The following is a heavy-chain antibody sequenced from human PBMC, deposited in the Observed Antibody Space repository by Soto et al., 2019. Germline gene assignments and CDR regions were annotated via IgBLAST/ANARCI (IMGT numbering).Heavy chain of an antibody. CDR2: IIPIFGTA. Sequence: QVQLVQSGAEVKKPGSSVKVSYKASGGTFSSYAISWVRQAPGQGLEWMGGIIPIFGTANYAQKFQGRVTITADESMSTAYMELSSLRSEDTAVYYCARRSSSTGRSNWFDPWGQGTLVTVSS. D-gene: IGHD6-6*01. CDR1: GGTFSSYA. V-gene: IGHV1-69*01. CDR3: ARRSSSTGRSNWFDP. J-gene: IGHJ5*02.